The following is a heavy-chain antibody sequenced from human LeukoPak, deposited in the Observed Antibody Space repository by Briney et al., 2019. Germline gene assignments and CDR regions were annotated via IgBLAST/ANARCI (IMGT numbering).Heavy chain of an antibody. CDR1: DDSYRDYY. V-gene: IGHV4-34*01. J-gene: IGHJ4*02. Sequence: SETLSLTCTVYDDSYRDYYWTWIRQPPGKGLEWLGEINHFGRTNYSPSLKSRLTLSVGPSRNQFSLTLTSVTAADTAVYYCARGVERAALVPPYYFDFWGQGSLVTVSS. CDR2: INHFGRT. CDR3: ARGVERAALVPPYYFDF. D-gene: IGHD5-18*01.